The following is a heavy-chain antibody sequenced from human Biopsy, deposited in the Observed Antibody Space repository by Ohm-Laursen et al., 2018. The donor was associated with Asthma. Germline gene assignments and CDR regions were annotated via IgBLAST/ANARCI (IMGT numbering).Heavy chain of an antibody. Sequence: SETLSLTCTVSGVSIRSYYWTWIRQPPGKGLEWIGNIHCSGSTYSNPSLKSRVTISVDTSKKQISLRLSSVIAAGTAVYYCAGFCSGGNCPDHWGQGTLVTASS. CDR2: IHCSGST. D-gene: IGHD2-15*01. V-gene: IGHV4-59*01. CDR3: AGFCSGGNCPDH. CDR1: GVSIRSYY. J-gene: IGHJ4*02.